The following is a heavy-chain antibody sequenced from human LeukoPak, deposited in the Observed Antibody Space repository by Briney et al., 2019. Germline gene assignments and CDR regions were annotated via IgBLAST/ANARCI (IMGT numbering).Heavy chain of an antibody. D-gene: IGHD4-11*01. CDR2: IYYSGST. CDR3: ARHNDYSRAFDI. CDR1: GGSISSSSYY. Sequence: PSETLSLTCTVSGGSISSSSYYWGWIRQPPGKGLEWIGSIYYSGSTYYNPSLKSRVTISVDTSKNQLSLKLSSVTAADTAVYYCARHNDYSRAFDIWGQGTMVTVSS. V-gene: IGHV4-39*01. J-gene: IGHJ3*02.